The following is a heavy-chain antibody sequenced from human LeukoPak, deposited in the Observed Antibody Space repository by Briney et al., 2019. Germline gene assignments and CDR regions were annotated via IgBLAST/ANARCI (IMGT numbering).Heavy chain of an antibody. J-gene: IGHJ3*02. D-gene: IGHD5-24*01. CDR2: LSGSGTRI. Sequence: GGSLRLSCAASGFTVSSNYMTWVRQAPGKGLEWVSSLSGSGTRILFADSVKGRFTFSRDNSKNTLYLQINSLRAEDTAVYYCAKGRRATFRYDALHIGGKGTMVTVSS. CDR3: AKGRRATFRYDALHI. V-gene: IGHV3-23*01. CDR1: GFTVSSNY.